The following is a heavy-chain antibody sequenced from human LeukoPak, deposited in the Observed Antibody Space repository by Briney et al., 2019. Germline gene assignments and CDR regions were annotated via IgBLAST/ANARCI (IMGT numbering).Heavy chain of an antibody. D-gene: IGHD1-26*01. CDR3: ARVSGLSYFDF. V-gene: IGHV1-46*01. Sequence: ASVKVSCKASGYTFANYYIHWVRQAPGQGLEWIGVIYPSGGSTTYAQRFQGRVTMTTDTSTSTVYMELSSLESEDTALYYCARVSGLSYFDFLGQGTLVTVSS. J-gene: IGHJ4*02. CDR2: IYPSGGST. CDR1: GYTFANYY.